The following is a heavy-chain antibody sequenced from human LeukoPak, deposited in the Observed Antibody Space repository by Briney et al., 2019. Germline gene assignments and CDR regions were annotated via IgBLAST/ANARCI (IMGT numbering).Heavy chain of an antibody. Sequence: PGGSLRLSCAASGFTFSDYYMSWVRQAPGKGLEWVANIKQDGSEKYYVDSVKGRFTISRDNAKNSLYLQMNSLRAEDTAVYYCARLSGDIGYCSSTSCYLSPRLDPWGQGTPVTVSS. J-gene: IGHJ5*02. CDR3: ARLSGDIGYCSSTSCYLSPRLDP. V-gene: IGHV3-7*01. CDR2: IKQDGSEK. CDR1: GFTFSDYY. D-gene: IGHD2-2*01.